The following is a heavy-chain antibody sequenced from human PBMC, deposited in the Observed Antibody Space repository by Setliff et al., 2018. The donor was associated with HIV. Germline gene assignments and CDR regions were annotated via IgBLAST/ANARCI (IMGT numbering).Heavy chain of an antibody. Sequence: SETLSLTCTVTGYSISSGYYWAWIRQPPGKGLEWIGHIYHAGNTYYNPSLKSRVTISVGTSKNQISLRLNSLTAADTALYYCARGTTLNVVPDAFDIWGQGTMVTVSS. CDR3: ARGTTLNVVPDAFDI. CDR1: GYSISSGYY. J-gene: IGHJ3*02. V-gene: IGHV4-38-2*02. D-gene: IGHD4-17*01. CDR2: IYHAGNT.